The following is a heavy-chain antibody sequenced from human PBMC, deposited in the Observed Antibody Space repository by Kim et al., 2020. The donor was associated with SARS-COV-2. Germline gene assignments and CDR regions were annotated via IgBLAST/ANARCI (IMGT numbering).Heavy chain of an antibody. CDR2: ISYDGSNK. CDR1: GFTFSSYG. V-gene: IGHV3-30*18. J-gene: IGHJ6*02. CDR3: AKDRGVEVVPAAQATYYYYGMDV. Sequence: GGSLRLSCAASGFTFSSYGMHWVRQAPGKGLEWVAVISYDGSNKYYADSVKGRFTISRDNSKNTLYLQMNSLRAEDTAVYYCAKDRGVEVVPAAQATYYYYGMDVWGQGTTVTVSS. D-gene: IGHD2-2*01.